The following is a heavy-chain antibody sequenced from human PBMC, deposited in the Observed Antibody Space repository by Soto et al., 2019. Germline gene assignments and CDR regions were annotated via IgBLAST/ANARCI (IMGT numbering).Heavy chain of an antibody. J-gene: IGHJ5*02. Sequence: AGTLSLTCAVYGGSFSGYYWSWIRQPPGKGLEWIGEINHSGSTNYNPSLKSRVTISVHTSKNQFSLKLSSVTAADTAVYYCAREGITIFGVVIYDWFDPWGQGTLVTVSS. V-gene: IGHV4-34*01. D-gene: IGHD3-3*01. CDR1: GGSFSGYY. CDR3: AREGITIFGVVIYDWFDP. CDR2: INHSGST.